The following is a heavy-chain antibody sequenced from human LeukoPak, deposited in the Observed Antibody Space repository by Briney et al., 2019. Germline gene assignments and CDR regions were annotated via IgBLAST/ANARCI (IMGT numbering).Heavy chain of an antibody. CDR2: MNPNSGNT. J-gene: IGHJ4*02. CDR1: GYTFTSYD. D-gene: IGHD6-6*01. CDR3: ARAIRGRIAARPYYFDY. Sequence: ASVKVSCKASGYTFTSYDINWVRQATGQGLEWMGWMNPNSGNTGYAQKFQGRVTMTRNTSISTAYMELSSLRSEDTAVYYCARAIRGRIAARPYYFDYWGQGTLATVSS. V-gene: IGHV1-8*01.